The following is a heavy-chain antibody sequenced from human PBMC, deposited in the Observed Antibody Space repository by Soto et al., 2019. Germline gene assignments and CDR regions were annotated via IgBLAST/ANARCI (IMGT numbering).Heavy chain of an antibody. CDR1: GFTFSSYS. CDR3: ARDNFVAVAGTRYYFDY. Sequence: GGSLRLSCAASGFTFSSYSMNWVRQAPGKGLEWVSYISSSSSTIYYADSVKGRFTISRDNAKNSLYLQMNSLRDEDTAVYYCARDNFVAVAGTRYYFDYWGQGTLVTVSS. CDR2: ISSSSSTI. V-gene: IGHV3-48*02. D-gene: IGHD6-19*01. J-gene: IGHJ4*02.